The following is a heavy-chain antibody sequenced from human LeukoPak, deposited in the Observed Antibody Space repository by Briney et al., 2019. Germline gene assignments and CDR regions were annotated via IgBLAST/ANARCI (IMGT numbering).Heavy chain of an antibody. CDR2: INTDGRST. Sequence: GGSLRLSCAASGFIFSRYWMHWVRQAPGKGLVWVSRINTDGRSTSYADSVKGRFTISRDNAKNTLYLQMNSLRAEDTALYYCARDSFEAGIYYGMDVWGQGTTVTVSS. J-gene: IGHJ6*02. CDR1: GFIFSRYW. D-gene: IGHD6-13*01. V-gene: IGHV3-74*01. CDR3: ARDSFEAGIYYGMDV.